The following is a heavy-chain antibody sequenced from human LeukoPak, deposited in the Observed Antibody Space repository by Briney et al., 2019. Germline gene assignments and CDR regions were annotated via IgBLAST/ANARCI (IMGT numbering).Heavy chain of an antibody. CDR1: GGTFTSYA. D-gene: IGHD3-22*01. Sequence: ASVKVSCKASGGTFTSYAISWVRQAPGQGLEWMGGIIPIFGTANYAQKFQGRVTITADESTSTAYMEQSSLRSEDTAVYYCARVYDSSGYSYYYYYGMDVWGQGTTVTVSS. V-gene: IGHV1-69*13. CDR2: IIPIFGTA. J-gene: IGHJ6*02. CDR3: ARVYDSSGYSYYYYYGMDV.